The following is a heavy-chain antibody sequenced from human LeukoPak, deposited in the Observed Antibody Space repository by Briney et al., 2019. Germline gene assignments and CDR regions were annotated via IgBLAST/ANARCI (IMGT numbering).Heavy chain of an antibody. CDR3: ARHDSGYYYY. J-gene: IGHJ4*02. CDR2: IYHSGST. V-gene: IGHV4-59*08. D-gene: IGHD3-22*01. Sequence: SETLSLTCTVSGGSISSYYWSWIRQPPGKGLEWIGYIYHSGSTNYNPSLKSRVTISVDTSKNQFSLNLSSVTAADTAVYYCARHDSGYYYYWGQGTLVTVSS. CDR1: GGSISSYY.